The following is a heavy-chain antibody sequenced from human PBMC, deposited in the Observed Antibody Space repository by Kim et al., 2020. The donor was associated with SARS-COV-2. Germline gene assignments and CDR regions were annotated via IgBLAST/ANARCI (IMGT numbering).Heavy chain of an antibody. D-gene: IGHD2-2*01. J-gene: IGHJ6*02. Sequence: ASVKVSCKASGYTFTGYYMHWVRQAPGQGLEWMGWINPNSGGTNYAQKFQGRVTMTRDTSISTAYMELSRLRSDDTAVYYCARGWGSTSPNYGMDVWGQGTTVTVSS. CDR3: ARGWGSTSPNYGMDV. CDR1: GYTFTGYY. CDR2: INPNSGGT. V-gene: IGHV1-2*02.